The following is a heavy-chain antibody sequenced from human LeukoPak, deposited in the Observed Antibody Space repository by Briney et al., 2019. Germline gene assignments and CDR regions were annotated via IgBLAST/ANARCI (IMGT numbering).Heavy chain of an antibody. CDR3: ANSYGSGSYYIG. CDR1: GFTFSSYG. Sequence: PGGSLRLSCAASGFTFSSYGMSWVRQAPGKGLEWVSAISGSGGSTYYADSVKGRFTISRDNSKNTLYLQMNSLRAEDTAVYYCANSYGSGSYYIGWGQGTLVTVSS. D-gene: IGHD3-10*01. J-gene: IGHJ4*02. V-gene: IGHV3-23*01. CDR2: ISGSGGST.